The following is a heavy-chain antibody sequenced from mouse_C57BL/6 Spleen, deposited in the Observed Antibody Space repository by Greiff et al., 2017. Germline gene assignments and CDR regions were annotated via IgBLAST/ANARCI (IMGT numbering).Heavy chain of an antibody. CDR2: ICPGDGDT. CDR3: ARISNQLGY. D-gene: IGHD2-5*01. Sequence: VQLQQSGPELVKPGASVKISCKASGYAFSSSWMHWVKQRPGKGLEWIGRICPGDGDTNYNGKFKGKATLTADKSSITAYMQLSSLTSEDSAVYYCARISNQLGYWGKGALVTVSA. V-gene: IGHV1-82*01. J-gene: IGHJ3*02. CDR1: GYAFSSSW.